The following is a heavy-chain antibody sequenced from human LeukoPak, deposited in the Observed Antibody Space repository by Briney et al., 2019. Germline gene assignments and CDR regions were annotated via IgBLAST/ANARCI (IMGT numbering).Heavy chain of an antibody. CDR3: ARGRYSYGFDY. CDR1: GYTFTGYY. V-gene: IGHV1-2*02. CDR2: INPNSGGT. D-gene: IGHD5-18*01. Sequence: ASVKVSCKASGYTFTGYYMHWVRQAPGQGLERMGWINPNSGGTNYAQKVQGRGTMTRDTSISTAYMELSRLRSYDTAVYYCARGRYSYGFDYWGQGTLVTVSS. J-gene: IGHJ4*02.